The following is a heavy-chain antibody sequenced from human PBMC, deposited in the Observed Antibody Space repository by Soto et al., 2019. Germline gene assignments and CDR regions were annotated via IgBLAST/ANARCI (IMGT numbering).Heavy chain of an antibody. D-gene: IGHD1-20*01. J-gene: IGHJ5*02. CDR2: IWFTGTT. V-gene: IGHV4-59*01. Sequence: QVQLQESGPGLVKPSETLSLICTVSGGSISPYYWSWVRQPPGKGLEWIGFIWFTGTTTYNPSLKSRVTLSVDTPTNQLSLEMKSLTAADTAVYYCARESSGDHNHDWFDPWGQGTLVIVSA. CDR1: GGSISPYY. CDR3: ARESSGDHNHDWFDP.